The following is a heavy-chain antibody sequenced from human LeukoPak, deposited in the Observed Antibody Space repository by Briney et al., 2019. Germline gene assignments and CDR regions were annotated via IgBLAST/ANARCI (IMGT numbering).Heavy chain of an antibody. D-gene: IGHD3-10*01. J-gene: IGHJ6*03. Sequence: KHGESLKISCKGSGYSFTSYWIGWVRQMPGKGLEWMGIIYPGDSDTRYSPSFQGQVTISADKSISTAYLQWSSLKASDTAMYYCARRGVKARYYYYYYMDVWGKGTTVTVSS. V-gene: IGHV5-51*01. CDR2: IYPGDSDT. CDR1: GYSFTSYW. CDR3: ARRGVKARYYYYYYMDV.